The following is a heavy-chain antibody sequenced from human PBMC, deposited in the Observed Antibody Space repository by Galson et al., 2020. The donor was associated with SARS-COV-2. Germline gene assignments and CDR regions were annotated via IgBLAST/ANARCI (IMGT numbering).Heavy chain of an antibody. J-gene: IGHJ4*02. Sequence: GGSLRLSCAASGLPLISNTMGWVRQAPGKGLEWVSCISGTSSNIYYADSVKGRFSISRDNGKNALYLQMNSLRAEDSAVYYCARERGAYGAYGDFNYWGQGALVTVSS. CDR3: ARERGAYGAYGDFNY. CDR2: ISGTSSNI. CDR1: GLPLISNT. D-gene: IGHD5-12*01. V-gene: IGHV3-21*06.